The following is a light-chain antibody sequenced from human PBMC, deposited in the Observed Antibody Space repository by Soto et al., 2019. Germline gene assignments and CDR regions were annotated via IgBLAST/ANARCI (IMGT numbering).Light chain of an antibody. V-gene: IGLV2-18*01. Sequence: QSVLTQPPSVSGSPGQSVTISCTGTSSDLGRYNRVSWYQQPPGTAPKLLIYEVRNRPSGVPDRFSGSKSVNTASLTISGLQAVDEADYYCSLYTSSSTFVFGTGTKVTVL. J-gene: IGLJ1*01. CDR2: EVR. CDR1: SSDLGRYNR. CDR3: SLYTSSSTFV.